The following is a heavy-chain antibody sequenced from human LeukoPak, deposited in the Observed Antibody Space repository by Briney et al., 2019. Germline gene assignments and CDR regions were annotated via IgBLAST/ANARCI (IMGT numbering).Heavy chain of an antibody. CDR1: GFTFSNYW. CDR3: AKDIRAYSSTSFDY. V-gene: IGHV3-7*01. D-gene: IGHD6-13*01. CDR2: IKEDGSEK. J-gene: IGHJ4*02. Sequence: GGSLRLSCAASGFTFSNYWMTWVRQAPGKGLDWVANIKEDGSEKYYVDSVKGRFTISRDNAKNSLYLQMNSLRAEDTALYYYAKDIRAYSSTSFDYWGQGNLVTVSS.